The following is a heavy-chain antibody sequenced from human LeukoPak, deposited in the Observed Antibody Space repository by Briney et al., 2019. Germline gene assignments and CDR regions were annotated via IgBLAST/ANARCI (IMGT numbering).Heavy chain of an antibody. Sequence: SETLSLTCTVSGGSISSGSYYWSWIRQPPGKGLEWIGDIYYSGSIKYNPSLKSRVTMSVDTSKNQFSLKLSSVTAADTAIYYCARENPSGYYNRPIDYWGQGTLVTVSS. J-gene: IGHJ4*02. V-gene: IGHV4-61*01. CDR2: IYYSGSI. CDR1: GGSISSGSYY. D-gene: IGHD3-22*01. CDR3: ARENPSGYYNRPIDY.